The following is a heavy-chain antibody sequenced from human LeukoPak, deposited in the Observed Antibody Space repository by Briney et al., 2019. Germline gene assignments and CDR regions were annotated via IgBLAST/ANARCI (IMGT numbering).Heavy chain of an antibody. D-gene: IGHD5-12*01. CDR2: INTDGSTT. J-gene: IGHJ4*02. CDR3: AKESGYDVDLEY. V-gene: IGHV3-74*01. CDR1: GFTFSTYW. Sequence: GSLRLSCVGSGFTFSTYWMHWVRQAPGRGLVWVSGINTDGSTTSYADSVEGRFTISRDNAKNTLYLQMSSLRAEDTAVYYCAKESGYDVDLEYWGQGALVTVSS.